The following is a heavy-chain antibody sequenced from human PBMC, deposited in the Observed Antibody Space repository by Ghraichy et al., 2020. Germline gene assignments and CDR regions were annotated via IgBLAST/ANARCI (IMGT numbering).Heavy chain of an antibody. CDR2: IYYSGST. V-gene: IGHV4-59*08. CDR1: GGYISSYY. Sequence: SETLSLTCTVSGGYISSYYWSWIRQPPGKGLEWIGYIYYSGSTNYNPSLKSRVTISVDTSKNQFSLKLSSVTAADTAVYYCARRKYDSSGYYHDRYLDLWGRVTLVTVSS. CDR3: ARRKYDSSGYYHDRYLDL. J-gene: IGHJ2*01. D-gene: IGHD3-22*01.